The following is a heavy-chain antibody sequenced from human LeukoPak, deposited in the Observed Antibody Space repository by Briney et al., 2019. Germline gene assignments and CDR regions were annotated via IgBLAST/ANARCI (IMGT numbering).Heavy chain of an antibody. D-gene: IGHD3-3*01. J-gene: IGHJ3*02. V-gene: IGHV3-15*01. CDR2: IKSKTDGGTT. CDR1: GFTFSNAW. Sequence: KAGGSLRLSCAASGFTFSNAWMSWVRQALGKGLEWVGRIKSKTDGGTTDYAAPVKGRFTISRDDSKNTLYLQMNSLKTEDTAVYYCTTGPYDFWSDYYTGDDAFDIWGQGTMVTVSS. CDR3: TTGPYDFWSDYYTGDDAFDI.